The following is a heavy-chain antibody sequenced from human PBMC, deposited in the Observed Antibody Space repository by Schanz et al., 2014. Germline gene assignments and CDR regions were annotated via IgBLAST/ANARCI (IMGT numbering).Heavy chain of an antibody. CDR3: ARGSWDNAYYFDS. V-gene: IGHV3-30*03. CDR2: ISYDGNTK. J-gene: IGHJ4*02. CDR1: GFTFVTYG. D-gene: IGHD1-1*01. Sequence: VQLVESGGVVVQPGASLRLSCAASGFTFVTYGIHWVRQAPGKGLDWVAFISYDGNTKHYADSVKSRFTISRDNSKNTLYLQMDSLRVDDTAVYYCARGSWDNAYYFDSWGQGALLTVSS.